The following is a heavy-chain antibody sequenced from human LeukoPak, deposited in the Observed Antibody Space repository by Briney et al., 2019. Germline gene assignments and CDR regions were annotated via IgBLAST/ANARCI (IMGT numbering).Heavy chain of an antibody. J-gene: IGHJ5*02. CDR1: GGSFSGYY. V-gene: IGHV4-34*01. CDR3: ARLVRGAMVWLSVGWFDP. CDR2: INHSGST. D-gene: IGHD5-18*01. Sequence: PSETLSLTCAVYGGSFSGYYWSWIRQPPGKGLEWIGEINHSGSTNYNPSLKSRVTISVDTSKNQFSLKLSSVTAADTAVYHCARLVRGAMVWLSVGWFDPWGQGTLVTVSS.